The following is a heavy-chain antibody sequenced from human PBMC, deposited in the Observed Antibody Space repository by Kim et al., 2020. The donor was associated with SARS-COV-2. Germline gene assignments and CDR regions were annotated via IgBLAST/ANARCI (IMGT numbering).Heavy chain of an antibody. D-gene: IGHD6-13*01. CDR1: EFTFDDYA. CDR2: ISGDGHTT. CDR3: AKEQTRSSSWYGGTYYYDCGVDV. J-gene: IGHJ6*02. Sequence: GGSLRLSCTASEFTFDDYAMHWVRQAPGKGLEWVSLISGDGHTTYYAYSVKGRFTISRDNSKNSLFLQMNSLRTEDTALYYCAKEQTRSSSWYGGTYYYDCGVDVWGQGTTVTVPS. V-gene: IGHV3-43*02.